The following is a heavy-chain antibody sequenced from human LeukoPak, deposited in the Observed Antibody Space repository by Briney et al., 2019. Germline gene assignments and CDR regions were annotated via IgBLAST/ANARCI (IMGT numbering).Heavy chain of an antibody. J-gene: IGHJ6*03. CDR3: ARGFYGDSSYYYYYMDV. CDR1: GFTFSSLE. Sequence: GSLRPSFAAPGFTFSSLEMQWVRQATGKGLEWVSAIGTAGDTYYPGSVKGRFTISRENAKNSLYLQMNSLRAGDTAVYYCARGFYGDSSYYYYYMDVWGKGTTVTVSS. V-gene: IGHV3-13*01. CDR2: IGTAGDT. D-gene: IGHD3-22*01.